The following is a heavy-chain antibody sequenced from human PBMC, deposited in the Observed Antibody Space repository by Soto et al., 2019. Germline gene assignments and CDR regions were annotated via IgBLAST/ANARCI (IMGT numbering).Heavy chain of an antibody. CDR2: IYPGDSDT. D-gene: IGHD3-16*01. CDR1: VYSFTSYW. J-gene: IGHJ6*02. V-gene: IGHV5-51*01. Sequence: PGESLKISCKGSVYSFTSYWIGWVRQMPGKGLEWMGIIYPGDSDTRYSPSFQGQVTISADKSISTAYLQWSSLKASDTAMYYCARHWGPSPTHPADYSGMDVCGQGPTVTVSS. CDR3: ARHWGPSPTHPADYSGMDV.